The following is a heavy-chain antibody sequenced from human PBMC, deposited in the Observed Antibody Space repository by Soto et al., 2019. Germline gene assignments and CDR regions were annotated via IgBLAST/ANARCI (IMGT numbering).Heavy chain of an antibody. CDR1: GYSFTDYH. CDR2: INPKSGGT. J-gene: IGHJ6*02. V-gene: IGHV1-2*04. D-gene: IGHD2-8*01. CDR3: ARGDSTDCSNGVCAFFYNHGMDV. Sequence: ASVKVSCKASGYSFTDYHIHWVRQAPGQGLEWLGRINPKSGGTSTAQKFQGWVTMTTDTSISTASMELTRLTSDDTAIYYCARGDSTDCSNGVCAFFYNHGMDVWGQGTTVTVSS.